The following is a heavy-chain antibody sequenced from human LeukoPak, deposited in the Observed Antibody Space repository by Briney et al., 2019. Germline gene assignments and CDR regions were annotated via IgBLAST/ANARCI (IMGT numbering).Heavy chain of an antibody. Sequence: AGGSLRLSCAASGFTFTIFGLNWVRQAPGKGPEWVSYIDARSGITYYADSVQGRFTLSRDNARESVFLQMDSLRVDDTAVYYCARDSSSSWYWGHYYYYMDVWGKGTTVTVSS. CDR2: IDARSGIT. V-gene: IGHV3-48*01. D-gene: IGHD6-13*01. J-gene: IGHJ6*03. CDR3: ARDSSSSWYWGHYYYYMDV. CDR1: GFTFTIFG.